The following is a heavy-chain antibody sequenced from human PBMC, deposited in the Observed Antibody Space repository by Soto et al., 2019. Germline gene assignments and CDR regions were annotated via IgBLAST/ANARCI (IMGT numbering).Heavy chain of an antibody. CDR1: GYTLTELS. Sequence: ASVKVSCKVSGYTLTELSMHWVRQAPGKGLEWMGGFDPEDGKTIYAQNFQGRVTMTEDSATDTAYMELSSLRSEDTAVYYCATDREDGYSQHWGKGTLVTVSS. CDR2: FDPEDGKT. D-gene: IGHD5-18*01. J-gene: IGHJ4*02. CDR3: ATDREDGYSQH. V-gene: IGHV1-24*01.